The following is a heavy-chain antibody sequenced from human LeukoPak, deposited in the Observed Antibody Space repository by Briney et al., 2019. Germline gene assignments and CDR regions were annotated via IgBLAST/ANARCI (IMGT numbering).Heavy chain of an antibody. CDR1: GFTFSSYA. V-gene: IGHV3-30*04. J-gene: IGHJ6*03. CDR3: ARDQRVQHYYYYYMDV. D-gene: IGHD2-2*01. CDR2: ISYDGSNK. Sequence: PGGSLRLSCAASGFTFSSYAMHWVRQAPGKGLEWVAVISYDGSNKYYADSVKGRFTISRDNSKNTLYLQMNSLRAEDTAVYYCARDQRVQHYYYYYMDVWGKGTTVTVSS.